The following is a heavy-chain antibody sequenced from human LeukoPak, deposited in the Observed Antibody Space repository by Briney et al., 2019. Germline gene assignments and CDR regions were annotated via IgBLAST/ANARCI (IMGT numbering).Heavy chain of an antibody. CDR2: INSKTDGGTT. D-gene: IGHD3-22*01. CDR3: TTGQGYYYDSSGPIDY. V-gene: IGHV3-15*01. Sequence: GGSLRLSCAASGFTFSSYSMNWVRQAPGMGLEWVGRINSKTDGGTTDYAAPVRGRFTISRDDSENTLYLQMNSLKIEDTAVYYCTTGQGYYYDSSGPIDYWGQGTLVTVSS. CDR1: GFTFSSYS. J-gene: IGHJ4*02.